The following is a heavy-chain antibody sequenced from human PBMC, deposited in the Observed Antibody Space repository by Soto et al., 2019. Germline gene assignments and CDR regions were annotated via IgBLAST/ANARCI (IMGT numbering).Heavy chain of an antibody. D-gene: IGHD6-13*01. Sequence: QVQLVESGGGLVKPGGSLRLSCAASGFTFSDYYMSWIRQAPGKGLEWVSYISSSSSYTNYADSVKGRFTISRDNAKNSLYLQMNSLRAEDTAVYYCAREVESYSSSWGSWFDPWGQGTLVTVSS. V-gene: IGHV3-11*06. J-gene: IGHJ5*02. CDR2: ISSSSSYT. CDR3: AREVESYSSSWGSWFDP. CDR1: GFTFSDYY.